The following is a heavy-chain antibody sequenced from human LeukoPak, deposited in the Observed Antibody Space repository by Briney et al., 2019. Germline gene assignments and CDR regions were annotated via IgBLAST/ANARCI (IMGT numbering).Heavy chain of an antibody. V-gene: IGHV4-59*08. CDR2: IYVTGN. CDR1: GGSIGTYY. D-gene: IGHD3-16*02. Sequence: SETLSLTCTVSGGSIGTYYWSWVRQSPGKGLEWIGYIYVTGNRYNPYLQSRVTILVDTSRNQFFLKMSSVTAADTAVYHCARHIGGGIEDMDVWGKGTKVTVSS. J-gene: IGHJ6*03. CDR3: ARHIGGGIEDMDV.